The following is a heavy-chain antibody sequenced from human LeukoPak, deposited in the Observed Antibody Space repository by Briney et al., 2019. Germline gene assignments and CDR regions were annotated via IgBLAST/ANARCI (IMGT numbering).Heavy chain of an antibody. CDR3: ARESWGFDY. CDR2: ITSSGSTM. J-gene: IGHJ4*02. V-gene: IGHV3-48*03. CDR1: GFTFSSYE. D-gene: IGHD7-27*01. Sequence: PGGSLRLSCAASGFTFSSYEMNWVRQAPGKGLEWVSCITSSGSTMYYADSVKGRFTISRDNAKNSLYLQVNSLRAEDTAVYYCARESWGFDYWGQGTLVTVSS.